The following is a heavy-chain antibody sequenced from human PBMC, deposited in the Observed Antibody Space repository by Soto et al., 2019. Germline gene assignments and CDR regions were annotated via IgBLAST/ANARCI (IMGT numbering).Heavy chain of an antibody. CDR1: GFTFSSYG. Sequence: GGSLRLSCAASGFTFSSYGMHWVRQAPGKGLEWVAVISYDGSNKYYADSVKGRFTISRDNSKNTLYLQMNSLRAEDTAVYYCAKDGYSSGTVTQPPDWGQGTLVTVSS. J-gene: IGHJ4*02. CDR3: AKDGYSSGTVTQPPD. D-gene: IGHD6-19*01. CDR2: ISYDGSNK. V-gene: IGHV3-30*18.